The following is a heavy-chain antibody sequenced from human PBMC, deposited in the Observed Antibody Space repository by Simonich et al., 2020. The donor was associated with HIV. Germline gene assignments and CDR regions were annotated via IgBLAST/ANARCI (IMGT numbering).Heavy chain of an antibody. CDR2: IYHSGST. J-gene: IGHJ3*02. V-gene: IGHV4-4*02. D-gene: IGHD1-20*01. Sequence: QVQLQESGPGLVKPSGTLSLTCAVSGGSISSSNWWSWVRQPPGKGLEWIGEIYHSGSTKYNPSLKSGVSISVDKSKNEFSLKRSSVTAADTAVYFCARLFNWNDGSTFDIWGQGTMVTVSS. CDR1: GGSISSSNW. CDR3: ARLFNWNDGSTFDI.